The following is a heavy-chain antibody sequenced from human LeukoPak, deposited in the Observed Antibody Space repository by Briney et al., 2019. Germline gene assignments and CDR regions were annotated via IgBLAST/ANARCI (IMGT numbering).Heavy chain of an antibody. CDR2: ISSSSSYI. J-gene: IGHJ5*02. Sequence: GGSLRLSCAASGFTFSSYSMNWVRQAPGKGLEWVSSISSSSSYIYYADSVKGRFTISRDNAKNSLYLQMNSLRAEDTAVYYCARDLGTYSSSWYPEVGTFDPWGQGTLVTVSS. CDR3: ARDLGTYSSSWYPEVGTFDP. CDR1: GFTFSSYS. V-gene: IGHV3-21*01. D-gene: IGHD6-13*01.